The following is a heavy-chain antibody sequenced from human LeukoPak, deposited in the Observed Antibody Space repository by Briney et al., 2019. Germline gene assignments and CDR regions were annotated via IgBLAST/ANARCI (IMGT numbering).Heavy chain of an antibody. D-gene: IGHD5-18*01. Sequence: SETLSLTCAVYGGSFSGYYWSWIRQPPGKGLEWIGEINHSGSTNYNPSLKSRVTISVDTSKNQFSLKLSSVTAADTAVYYCASYVDTAMVLVYWGQGTLVTVSS. CDR1: GGSFSGYY. CDR2: INHSGST. CDR3: ASYVDTAMVLVY. J-gene: IGHJ4*02. V-gene: IGHV4-34*01.